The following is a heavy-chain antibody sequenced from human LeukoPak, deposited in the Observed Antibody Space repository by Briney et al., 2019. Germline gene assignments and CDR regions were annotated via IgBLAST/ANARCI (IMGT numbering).Heavy chain of an antibody. CDR1: GFTFSRYS. J-gene: IGHJ4*02. Sequence: GGSLRLSCAASGFTFSRYSMNWVRQAPGKGLEWVSSISSSSSYIYYADSVKGRFTISRDNAKNSLYLQMNSLRAEDTAVYYCARDFGSSWYTDFDYWGQGTLVTVSS. CDR3: ARDFGSSWYTDFDY. CDR2: ISSSSSYI. V-gene: IGHV3-21*01. D-gene: IGHD6-13*01.